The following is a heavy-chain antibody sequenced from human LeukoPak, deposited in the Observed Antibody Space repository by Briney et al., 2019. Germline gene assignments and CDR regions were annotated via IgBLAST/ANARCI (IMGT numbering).Heavy chain of an antibody. Sequence: PGGSLRLSCAASGFTFSNYGMNWVRQAPGKGLGWVAIITSGVGITYYADSVKGRFTISRDNSKNTLYLQMNSLRADDTAVYYCAKGPESSGYGNDYVMVVWGQETTVTVSS. V-gene: IGHV3-23*01. CDR1: GFTFSNYG. CDR3: AKGPESSGYGNDYVMVV. CDR2: ITSGVGIT. J-gene: IGHJ6*02. D-gene: IGHD3-22*01.